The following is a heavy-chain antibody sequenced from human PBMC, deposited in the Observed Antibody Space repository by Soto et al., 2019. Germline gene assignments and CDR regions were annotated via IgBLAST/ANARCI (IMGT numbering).Heavy chain of an antibody. D-gene: IGHD3-22*01. V-gene: IGHV4-59*01. Sequence: QVQLQESGPGLVKPSETLSLTCTVSGGSISSYYWSWIRQPPGKGLEWIGYIYYSGSTNYNPSLKSRVTISVDTSKNQFSLKLSSVTAADTAVYYCAGERLDYYDSISLNAFDIWGQGTMVTVSS. J-gene: IGHJ3*02. CDR2: IYYSGST. CDR1: GGSISSYY. CDR3: AGERLDYYDSISLNAFDI.